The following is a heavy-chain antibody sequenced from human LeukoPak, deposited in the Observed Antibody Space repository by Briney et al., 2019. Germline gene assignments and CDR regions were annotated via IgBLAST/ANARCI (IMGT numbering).Heavy chain of an antibody. CDR2: ISSSGSML. J-gene: IGHJ4*02. Sequence: GGSLRLSCAVSGFTFSDYYMSWVRQAPGKGLEWVSYISSSGSMLHYADSVEGRFTISRDNAKNSLHLQMSSLRVEDTAVYYCTRRPYSSSWYYFDYWSQGTLVTVSS. CDR1: GFTFSDYY. CDR3: TRRPYSSSWYYFDY. D-gene: IGHD6-13*01. V-gene: IGHV3-11*04.